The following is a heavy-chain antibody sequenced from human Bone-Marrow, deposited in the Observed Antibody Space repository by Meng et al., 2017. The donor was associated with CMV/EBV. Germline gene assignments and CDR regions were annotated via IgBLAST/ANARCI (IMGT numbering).Heavy chain of an antibody. CDR1: GSISSGGYY. J-gene: IGHJ5*02. D-gene: IGHD3-3*01. CDR3: ARGGFLEWLQNWVDP. CDR2: IYYSGST. Sequence: GSISSGGYYWSWIRQHPGKGLEWIGYIYYSGSTYYNPSLKSRVTISVDTSKNQFSLKLSSVTAADTAVYYCARGGFLEWLQNWVDPWGQGTLVTVSS. V-gene: IGHV4-31*02.